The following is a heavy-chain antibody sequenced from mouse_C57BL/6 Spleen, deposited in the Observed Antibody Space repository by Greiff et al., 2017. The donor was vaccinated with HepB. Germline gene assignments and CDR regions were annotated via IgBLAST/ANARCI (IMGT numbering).Heavy chain of an antibody. Sequence: EVMLVESGGGLVKPGGSLKLSCAASGFTFSSYAMSWVRQTPEKRLEWVATISDGGSYTYYPDNVKGRFTISRDNAKNNLYLQMSHLKSEDTAVYYCAREAYDYDGDYWGQGTTLTVSS. D-gene: IGHD2-4*01. CDR1: GFTFSSYA. CDR2: ISDGGSYT. CDR3: AREAYDYDGDY. V-gene: IGHV5-4*01. J-gene: IGHJ2*01.